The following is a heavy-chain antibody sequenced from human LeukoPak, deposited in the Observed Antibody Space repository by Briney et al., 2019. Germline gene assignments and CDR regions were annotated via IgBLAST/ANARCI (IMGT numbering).Heavy chain of an antibody. CDR2: IYTSGST. V-gene: IGHV4-61*02. J-gene: IGHJ4*02. Sequence: SETLSLTCTVSAGSISSGSYYWSWIRQPAGKGLEWIGGIYTSGSTNYNPSLKSQVTLSVDTSKNQLSLKLSSVTAADTAVYYCARDRTAMAREPVYFDYWGQGTLVTVSS. CDR3: ARDRTAMAREPVYFDY. CDR1: AGSISSGSYY. D-gene: IGHD5-18*01.